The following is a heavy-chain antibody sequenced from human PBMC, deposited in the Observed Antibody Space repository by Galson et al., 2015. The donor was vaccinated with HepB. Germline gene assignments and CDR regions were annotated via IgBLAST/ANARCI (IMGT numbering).Heavy chain of an antibody. J-gene: IGHJ4*02. CDR2: ISYDGSNK. Sequence: SLRLSCAASGFTFSSYAMHWVRQAPGKGLEWVAVISYDGSNKYYADSVKGRFTISRDNSKNTLYLQMNSLRAEDTAVYYCARASLPFGGDCYDYWGQGTLVTVSS. CDR3: ARASLPFGGDCYDY. CDR1: GFTFSSYA. V-gene: IGHV3-30-3*01. D-gene: IGHD2-21*01.